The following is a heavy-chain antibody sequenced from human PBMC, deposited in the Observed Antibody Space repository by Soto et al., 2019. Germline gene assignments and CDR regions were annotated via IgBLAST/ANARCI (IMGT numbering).Heavy chain of an antibody. Sequence: GGSLRLSCAASGFTFSSYGMHWVRQAPGKGLEWVAVISYDGSNKYYADSVKGRFTISRDNSKNTLYLQMNSLRAEDTAVYYCAKKGDGYQYYYYYYGMDVWGQGTTVTVSS. CDR3: AKKGDGYQYYYYYYGMDV. D-gene: IGHD5-12*01. J-gene: IGHJ6*02. CDR2: ISYDGSNK. V-gene: IGHV3-30*18. CDR1: GFTFSSYG.